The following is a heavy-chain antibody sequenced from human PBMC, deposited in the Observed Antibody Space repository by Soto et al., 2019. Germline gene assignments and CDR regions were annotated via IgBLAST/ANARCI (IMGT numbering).Heavy chain of an antibody. CDR1: GGTFSSYA. V-gene: IGHV1-69*13. D-gene: IGHD6-6*01. CDR3: ARVDGQLAPHEYFQH. J-gene: IGHJ1*01. Sequence: GASVKVSCKASGGTFSSYAISWVRQAPGQGLEWMGGIIPIFGTANYAQKFQGRVTITADESTSTAYMELSSLRSEDTAVYYCARVDGQLAPHEYFQHWGQGTLVTVSS. CDR2: IIPIFGTA.